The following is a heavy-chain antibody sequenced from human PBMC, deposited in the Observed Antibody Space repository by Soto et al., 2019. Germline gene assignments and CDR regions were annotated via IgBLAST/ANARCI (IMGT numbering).Heavy chain of an antibody. V-gene: IGHV3-23*01. D-gene: IGHD3-22*01. J-gene: IGHJ4*02. CDR2: ISGSGGST. CDR3: AKAYYYDSSGYNPFDY. CDR1: GFTFSSYA. Sequence: PGGSLRLSCAASGFTFSSYAMSWVRQAPGKGLEWVSAISGSGGSTYYADSVKGRFTISRDNSKNTLYLQMNSLRAEDTAVYYCAKAYYYDSSGYNPFDYWGQGTLVTVPS.